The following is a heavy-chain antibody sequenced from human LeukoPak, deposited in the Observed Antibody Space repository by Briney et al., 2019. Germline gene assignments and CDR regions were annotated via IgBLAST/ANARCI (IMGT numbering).Heavy chain of an antibody. CDR2: ISSGSRTI. V-gene: IGHV3-48*04. CDR1: GFSFSGYS. Sequence: GGSLRLSCAASGFSFSGYSMNWVRQAPGRGLEWISYISSGSRTIFYADSVKGRFTISRDNAKNSLYLQMNSLRGEDTAVYYCALRRNFCFDYWGQGTLVTVSS. J-gene: IGHJ4*02. D-gene: IGHD3-3*01. CDR3: ALRRNFCFDY.